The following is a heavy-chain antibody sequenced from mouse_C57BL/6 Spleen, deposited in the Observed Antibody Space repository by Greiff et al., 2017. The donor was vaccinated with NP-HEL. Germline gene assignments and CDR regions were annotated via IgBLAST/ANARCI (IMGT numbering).Heavy chain of an antibody. CDR3: ARLYYDYGASWFAY. V-gene: IGHV5-6*01. CDR2: ISSGGSYT. D-gene: IGHD2-4*01. J-gene: IGHJ3*01. Sequence: EVNVVESGGDLVKPGGSLKLSCAASGFTFSSYGMSWVRQTPDKRLAWVATISSGGSYTYYPDSVKGRFTISRDNAKNTLYLQMSSLKSEDTAMYYCARLYYDYGASWFAYWGQGTLVTVSA. CDR1: GFTFSSYG.